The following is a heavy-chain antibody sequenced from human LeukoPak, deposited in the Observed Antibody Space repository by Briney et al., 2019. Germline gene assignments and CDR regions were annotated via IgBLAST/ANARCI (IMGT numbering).Heavy chain of an antibody. J-gene: IGHJ4*02. CDR2: LYSSGNA. Sequence: PGGSLRLSCAASGFIVSNNHISWVRQAPGKGLEWVSVLYSSGNAYYANSVRGRFPISRDNSKNTVFLQMNSLRVEDTAVYYCARPYYYDSGTFYSGFWGQGTLVTISS. CDR3: ARPYYYDSGTFYSGF. CDR1: GFIVSNNH. V-gene: IGHV3-66*01. D-gene: IGHD3-22*01.